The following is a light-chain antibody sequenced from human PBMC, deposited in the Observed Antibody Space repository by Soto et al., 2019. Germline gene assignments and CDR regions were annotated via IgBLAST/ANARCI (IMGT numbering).Light chain of an antibody. CDR2: DAS. Sequence: EIVLTQSPATLSLSPGERATLSCRVSQSVDSSLAWYQQKPGQPPRLLIYDASNRATGIPARFSGSGSGTDFTLTINYLEPEDVAVYYCQQRSYLFTFGGGTKVEIK. V-gene: IGKV3-11*01. J-gene: IGKJ4*01. CDR3: QQRSYLFT. CDR1: QSVDSS.